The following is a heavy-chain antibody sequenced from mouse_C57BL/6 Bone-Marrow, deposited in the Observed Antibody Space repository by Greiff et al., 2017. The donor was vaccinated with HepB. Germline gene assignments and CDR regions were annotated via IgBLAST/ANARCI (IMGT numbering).Heavy chain of an antibody. Sequence: VQLQQPGAELVRPGTSVKLSCKASGYTFTSYWMHWVKQRPGQGLEWIGVIDPSDSYTNYNQKFKGKATLTVDTSSSTAYMQLSSLTSEDSAVYYCARPPYSPWYFDVWGTGTTVTVSS. D-gene: IGHD2-10*01. J-gene: IGHJ1*03. CDR1: GYTFTSYW. CDR3: ARPPYSPWYFDV. CDR2: IDPSDSYT. V-gene: IGHV1-59*01.